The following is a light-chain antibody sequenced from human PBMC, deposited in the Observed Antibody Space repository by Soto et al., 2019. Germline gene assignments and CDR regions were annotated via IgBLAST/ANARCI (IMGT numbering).Light chain of an antibody. CDR2: GTS. J-gene: IGKJ2*01. CDR3: QLYGSSPLYS. CDR1: QTVSSTY. V-gene: IGKV3-20*01. Sequence: EIVLTQSPGTLSLSPGERATLSCRTSQTVSSTYLAWYQQKRGQAPRLLIYGTSNSATGIPDRFSGSGSGTGFTLTISRLEPDDFAVYHCQLYGSSPLYSFAQGTELEIK.